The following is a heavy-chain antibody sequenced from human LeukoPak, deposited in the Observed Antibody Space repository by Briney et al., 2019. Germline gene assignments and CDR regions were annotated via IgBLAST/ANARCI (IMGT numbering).Heavy chain of an antibody. J-gene: IGHJ4*02. CDR3: ARRFQADYGDYVFDY. CDR1: GGTFSSYA. CDR2: IIPIFGTA. V-gene: IGHV1-69*01. D-gene: IGHD4-17*01. Sequence: ASVKVSCKASGGTFSSYAISWVRQAPGQGLEWMGGIIPIFGTANYAQKFQGRVTITADESTSTAYMELSSLRSEDTAVYYCARRFQADYGDYVFDYWGQGTLVTVSS.